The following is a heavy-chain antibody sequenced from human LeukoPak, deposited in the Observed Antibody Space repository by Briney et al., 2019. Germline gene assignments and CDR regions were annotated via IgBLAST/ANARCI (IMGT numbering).Heavy chain of an antibody. CDR2: LSYDERTK. V-gene: IGHV3-30*04. CDR3: AKDSDYYESSGSSFDY. Sequence: GRSLRLSCAASGFTFSYYAMHWVRQAPGKGLEWVAVLSYDERTKYYADSVKGRFTISRDTSKNTLFLQMNSLRPDDTALYYCAKDSDYYESSGSSFDYWGQGTLVTVSS. J-gene: IGHJ4*02. CDR1: GFTFSYYA. D-gene: IGHD3-22*01.